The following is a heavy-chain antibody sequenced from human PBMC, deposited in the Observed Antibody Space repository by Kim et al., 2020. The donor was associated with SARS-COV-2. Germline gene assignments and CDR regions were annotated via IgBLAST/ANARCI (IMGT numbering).Heavy chain of an antibody. J-gene: IGHJ6*02. V-gene: IGHV1-24*01. CDR3: ATVARPPDYYYGMDV. Sequence: QKFQGRVTMTEDTSTDTAYMELSSLRSEDTAVYYCATVARPPDYYYGMDVWGQGTTVTVSS.